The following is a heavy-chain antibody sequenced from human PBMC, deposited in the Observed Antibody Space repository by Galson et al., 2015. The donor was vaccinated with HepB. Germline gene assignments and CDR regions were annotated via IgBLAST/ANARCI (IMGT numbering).Heavy chain of an antibody. Sequence: SLRLSCAASGFTVSSNYMSWVRQAPGKGLEWVSVIYSGGSTDYADSVKGRFTISRDNSKNTLYLQMNSLRAEDTAVYYCALGQWLASFDYWGQGTLVTVSS. CDR3: ALGQWLASFDY. D-gene: IGHD6-19*01. CDR1: GFTVSSNY. J-gene: IGHJ4*02. CDR2: IYSGGST. V-gene: IGHV3-66*01.